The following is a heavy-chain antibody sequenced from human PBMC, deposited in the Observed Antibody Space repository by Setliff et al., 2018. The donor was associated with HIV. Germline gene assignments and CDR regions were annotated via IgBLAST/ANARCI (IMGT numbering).Heavy chain of an antibody. CDR3: AKPGAAAGYYFDY. CDR1: GFTFSSYG. D-gene: IGHD6-13*01. CDR2: IRYDGSNK. V-gene: IGHV3-30*02. J-gene: IGHJ4*02. Sequence: GSLRLSCAASGFTFSSYGMHWVRQAPGKGLEWVAFIRYDGSNKYYADSVKGRFTISRDNSKNTLYLQMNSLRAEDTAVYYCAKPGAAAGYYFDYWGQGTLVTVSS.